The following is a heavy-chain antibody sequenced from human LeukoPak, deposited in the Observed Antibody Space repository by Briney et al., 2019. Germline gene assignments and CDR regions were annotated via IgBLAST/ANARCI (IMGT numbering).Heavy chain of an antibody. V-gene: IGHV1-2*02. CDR3: ARGTGYSSSWPPH. CDR1: GYTFTGYY. D-gene: IGHD6-13*01. CDR2: INPNSGGT. J-gene: IGHJ4*02. Sequence: GPVKVSCKASGYTFTGYYMHWVRQAPGQGLEWMGWINPNSGGTNYAQKFQGRVTMTRDTSISTAYMELSRLRSDDTAVYYCARGTGYSSSWPPHWGQGTLVTVSS.